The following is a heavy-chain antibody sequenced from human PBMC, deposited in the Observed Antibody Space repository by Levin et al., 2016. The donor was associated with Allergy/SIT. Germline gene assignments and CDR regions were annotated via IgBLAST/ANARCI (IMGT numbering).Heavy chain of an antibody. V-gene: IGHV3-30*18. J-gene: IGHJ4*02. CDR3: AKDAQWLVD. CDR2: ISYDGSNK. D-gene: IGHD6-19*01. Sequence: WIRQPPGKGLEWVAVISYDGSNKYYADSVKGRFTISRDNSKNTLYLQMNSLRAEDTAVYYCAKDAQWLVDWGQGTLVTVSS.